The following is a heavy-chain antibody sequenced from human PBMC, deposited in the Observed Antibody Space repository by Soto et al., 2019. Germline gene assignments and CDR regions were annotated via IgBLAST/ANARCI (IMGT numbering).Heavy chain of an antibody. Sequence: QVQLVQSGAEVKKPGSSVKVSCKASGGTFSSYAIIWVRQAPGQGLEWMGGIIPIFGTANYAQQFQGRVTITADASTSTAYMELSSLRSEDTAVYYCAREKEDYVWGSYRYLAFDIWGHGTMVTVSS. CDR3: AREKEDYVWGSYRYLAFDI. CDR2: IIPIFGTA. J-gene: IGHJ3*02. V-gene: IGHV1-69*01. D-gene: IGHD3-16*02. CDR1: GGTFSSYA.